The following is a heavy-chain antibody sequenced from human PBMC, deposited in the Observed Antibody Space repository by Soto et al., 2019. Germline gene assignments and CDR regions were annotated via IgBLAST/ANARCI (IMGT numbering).Heavy chain of an antibody. CDR3: ARDLWHGIAAAGPSDY. V-gene: IGHV3-66*01. CDR2: TYSGGTT. CDR1: GFTVSSNY. D-gene: IGHD6-13*01. Sequence: EVQLVESGGGLVQPGGSPRLSCAASGFTVSSNYMSWVRQAPGKGLEWVSVTYSGGTTYYADSVKGRFTISRDNSYNVLYLQMNSLRPEDTAVYYCARDLWHGIAAAGPSDYWGQGTLVTVSS. J-gene: IGHJ4*02.